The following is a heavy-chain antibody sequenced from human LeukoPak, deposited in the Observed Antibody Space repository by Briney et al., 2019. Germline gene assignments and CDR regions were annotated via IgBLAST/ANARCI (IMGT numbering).Heavy chain of an antibody. Sequence: PSETLSLTCTVSGGSISSSNYYWGWIRQPPGKGLEWIGSIYYSGSAYYNPSLKSRVTISVDRSKNQFSLKLSSVTAADTAVYYCARGGPAAVAYWGQGTLVTVSS. CDR3: ARGGPAAVAY. V-gene: IGHV4-39*07. J-gene: IGHJ4*02. D-gene: IGHD2-2*01. CDR2: IYYSGSA. CDR1: GGSISSSNYY.